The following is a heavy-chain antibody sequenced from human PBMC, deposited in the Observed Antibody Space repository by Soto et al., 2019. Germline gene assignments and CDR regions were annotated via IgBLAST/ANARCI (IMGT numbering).Heavy chain of an antibody. CDR1: GFTFSSYG. D-gene: IGHD1-26*01. CDR2: IWYDGSNK. J-gene: IGHJ4*02. Sequence: GGSLRLSXAASGFTFSSYGMHWVRQAPGKGLEWVAVIWYDGSNKYYADSVKGRFTISRDNSKNTLYLQMNSLRAEDTAVYYCARDAPSPIVGATTDYWGQGTLVTVSS. CDR3: ARDAPSPIVGATTDY. V-gene: IGHV3-33*01.